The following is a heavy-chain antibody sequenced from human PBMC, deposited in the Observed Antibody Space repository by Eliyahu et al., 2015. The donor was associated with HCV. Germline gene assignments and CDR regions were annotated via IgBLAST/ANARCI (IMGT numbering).Heavy chain of an antibody. Sequence: QVQLVQSGAEVKXPGASVXVSXKASGYTFTSYXMHWVXQAPGQGXEXMGIINPSGGSTSYXQKFQGRVTMTRDTSTSTVYMELSSLRSEDTAVYYCARTKMLSGMDVWGQGTTVTVSS. CDR1: GYTFTSYX. D-gene: IGHD3-10*02. V-gene: IGHV1-46*01. J-gene: IGHJ6*02. CDR3: ARTKMLSGMDV. CDR2: INPSGGST.